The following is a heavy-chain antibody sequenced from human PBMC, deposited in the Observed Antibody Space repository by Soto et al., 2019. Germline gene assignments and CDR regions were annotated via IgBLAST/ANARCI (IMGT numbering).Heavy chain of an antibody. V-gene: IGHV3-74*01. CDR2: MSGHESGT. J-gene: IGHJ4*02. D-gene: IGHD4-17*01. CDR1: GFSVTSMW. CDR3: GTVFEY. Sequence: GGSLRLSCAASGFSVTSMWMHWVRQAPGQGLVWVSRMSGHESGTSYAESVKGRFTISRDNAKNTVYLEMNSLRAEDTAVYYCGTVFEYWGQGSLVTVSS.